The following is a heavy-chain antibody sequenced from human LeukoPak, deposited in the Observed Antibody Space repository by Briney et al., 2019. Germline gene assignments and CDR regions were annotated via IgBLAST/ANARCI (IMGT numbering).Heavy chain of an antibody. CDR2: IYYSGST. CDR3: ARFVVVTATFDY. J-gene: IGHJ4*02. Sequence: SETLSLTCTVSGGSISSYYWSWIRQPPGKGLEWIGYIYYSGSTNYNPSLKSRVTISVDTSKNQFSLKLSSVTAADTAVYYCARFVVVTATFDYWGQGTLVTVSS. CDR1: GGSISSYY. D-gene: IGHD2-21*02. V-gene: IGHV4-59*01.